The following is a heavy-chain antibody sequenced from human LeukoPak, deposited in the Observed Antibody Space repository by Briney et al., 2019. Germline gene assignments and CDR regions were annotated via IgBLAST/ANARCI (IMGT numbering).Heavy chain of an antibody. CDR1: VGSISSGSYY. CDR2: IYTNGST. CDR3: ARAVSIQLWTQSAFDI. J-gene: IGHJ3*02. D-gene: IGHD5-18*01. Sequence: TSETLSLTCTVSVGSISSGSYYCSWIRQPAGKGREWIVRIYTNGSTNYNPSLKSRVTISDYTSKNQFSRKLNSVTAADTAVYYCARAVSIQLWTQSAFDIWGQGTMVTVSS. V-gene: IGHV4-61*02.